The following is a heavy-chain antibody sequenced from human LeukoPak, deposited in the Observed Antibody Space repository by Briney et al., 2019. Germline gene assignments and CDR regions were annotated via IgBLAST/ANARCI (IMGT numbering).Heavy chain of an antibody. V-gene: IGHV4-61*02. CDR3: ARALSYDILTGYSLYYFDY. Sequence: SQTLSLTCTVSGGSISSGNYYWSWIRQPAGKGLEWIGRIYTSGSTNYNPSLKSRVTISVDTSKNQFSLKLSSVTAADTAVYYCARALSYDILTGYSLYYFDYWGQGTLVTVSS. CDR2: IYTSGST. D-gene: IGHD3-9*01. CDR1: GGSISSGNYY. J-gene: IGHJ4*02.